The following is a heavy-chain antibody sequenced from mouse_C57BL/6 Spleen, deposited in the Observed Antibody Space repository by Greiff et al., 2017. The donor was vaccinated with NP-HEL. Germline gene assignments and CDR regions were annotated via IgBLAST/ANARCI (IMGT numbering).Heavy chain of an antibody. D-gene: IGHD1-1*01. V-gene: IGHV1-26*01. CDR3: ARPHSSTVVATDYAMDY. CDR2: INPNNGGT. J-gene: IGHJ4*01. Sequence: VQLQQSGPELVKPGASVKISCKASGYTFTDYYMNWVKQSHGKSLEWIGDINPNNGGTSYNQKFKGKATLTVDKSSSTAYMELRSLTSEDSAVYYCARPHSSTVVATDYAMDYWGQGTSVTVSS. CDR1: GYTFTDYY.